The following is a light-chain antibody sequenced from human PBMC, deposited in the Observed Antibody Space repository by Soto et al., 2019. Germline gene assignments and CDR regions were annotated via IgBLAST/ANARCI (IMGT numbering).Light chain of an antibody. Sequence: DIQMTQSRSSLSASVGDRVTITCQASQDIRNYLNWYQQKPGKAPKLLIYDASNLETGVPSRFSGSGSGTDFIFTISRLQPEDIATYYCQQYDNLPITFGQGTRLEIK. J-gene: IGKJ5*01. CDR2: DAS. CDR1: QDIRNY. CDR3: QQYDNLPIT. V-gene: IGKV1-33*01.